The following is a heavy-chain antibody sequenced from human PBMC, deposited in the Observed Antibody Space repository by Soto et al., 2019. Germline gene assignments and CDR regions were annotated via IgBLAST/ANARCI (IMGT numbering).Heavy chain of an antibody. Sequence: VQLWQSGGGLVQPGGSLRLSCTASEFTFNIYAMNWVRQAPGKGLGWVSAISSSSGATIYYADSVKGRFTISRDNSNNTLFLQMNSLRAEDTAMYYCAQMDTMTTTAFDIWGQGTMVTVSS. CDR2: SSSSGATI. D-gene: IGHD5-12*01. V-gene: IGHV3-23*01. J-gene: IGHJ3*02. CDR1: EFTFNIYA. CDR3: AQMDTMTTTAFDI.